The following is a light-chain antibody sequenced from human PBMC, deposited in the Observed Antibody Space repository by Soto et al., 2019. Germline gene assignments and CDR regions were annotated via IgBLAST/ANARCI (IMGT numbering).Light chain of an antibody. CDR1: QSISSY. CDR3: QQSYITPLT. V-gene: IGKV1-39*01. J-gene: IGKJ5*01. Sequence: DIQMTEYPSSLSASVGDRVSITCRASQSISSYLNWYQQKPGKAPKLLIYAASSLQSGVPSRFSGSGSGTDFTLTISSLQPEDFATYYCQQSYITPLTFGQGTLLEI. CDR2: AAS.